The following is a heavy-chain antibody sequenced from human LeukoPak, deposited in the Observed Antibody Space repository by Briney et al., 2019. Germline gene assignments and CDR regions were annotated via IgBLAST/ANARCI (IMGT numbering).Heavy chain of an antibody. J-gene: IGHJ4*02. Sequence: AASVKVSCKASGGTFSSYAISWVRQAPGQGLEWMGGIIPIFGTANYAQKFQGRVTITADESTSTAYMELSSLRSEDTAVYYCARGLTPYSGSPGDFDYWGQGTLVTVSS. CDR2: IIPIFGTA. CDR1: GGTFSSYA. V-gene: IGHV1-69*01. D-gene: IGHD1-26*01. CDR3: ARGLTPYSGSPGDFDY.